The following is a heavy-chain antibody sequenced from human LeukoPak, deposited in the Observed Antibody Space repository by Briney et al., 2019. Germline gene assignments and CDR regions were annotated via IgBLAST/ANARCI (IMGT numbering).Heavy chain of an antibody. Sequence: PGGSLRLSCAASGFTCSSYSLDWVRQAPGKGLEWVANINDGRREKYYVDSVEGRFTISRDNAKNSLYLQMNSLRAEDTAVYYCARAGGPGTVDYWGQGTLVTVSS. CDR3: ARAGGPGTVDY. D-gene: IGHD6-13*01. CDR2: INDGRREK. V-gene: IGHV3-7*01. J-gene: IGHJ4*02. CDR1: GFTCSSYS.